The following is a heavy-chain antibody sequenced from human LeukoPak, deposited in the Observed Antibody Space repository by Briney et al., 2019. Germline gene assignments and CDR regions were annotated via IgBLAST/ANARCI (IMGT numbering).Heavy chain of an antibody. CDR3: ARGWLAPGFDY. CDR2: ITPSGGST. V-gene: IGHV1-46*01. J-gene: IGHJ4*02. D-gene: IGHD6-19*01. Sequence: ASVKVSCKASGYTSTSFYMHWVRQAPGQGLEWMGIITPSGGSTSYAQKFQGRVTMTRDTSTSTVYMELSSLRSEDTAVYYCARGWLAPGFDYWGQGTLVTVSS. CDR1: GYTSTSFY.